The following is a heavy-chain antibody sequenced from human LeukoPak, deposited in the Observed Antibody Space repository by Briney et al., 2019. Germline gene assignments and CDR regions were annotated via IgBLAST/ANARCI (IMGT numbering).Heavy chain of an antibody. CDR3: AKPWFRSWQQLFDY. CDR2: ISYDGSNK. V-gene: IGHV3-30*18. Sequence: PGGSLRLSCAASGFTFSSYAMSWVRQAPGKGLEWVAVISYDGSNKYYADSVKGRFTISRDNSKNTLYLQMNSLRAEDTAVYYCAKPWFRSWQQLFDYWGQGTLVTVSS. J-gene: IGHJ4*02. D-gene: IGHD6-13*01. CDR1: GFTFSSYA.